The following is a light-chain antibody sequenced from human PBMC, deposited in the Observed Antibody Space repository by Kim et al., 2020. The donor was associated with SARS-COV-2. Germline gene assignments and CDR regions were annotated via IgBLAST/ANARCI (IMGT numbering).Light chain of an antibody. CDR2: EDN. J-gene: IGLJ3*02. Sequence: GKTVTISCTRSSVSIASNYVQWYQQRPGSSPTTVIYEDNQRPSGVPDRFSGSIDSSSNSASLTISGLKTEDEADYYCQSYDSSNWVFGGGTKLTVL. V-gene: IGLV6-57*01. CDR3: QSYDSSNWV. CDR1: SVSIASNY.